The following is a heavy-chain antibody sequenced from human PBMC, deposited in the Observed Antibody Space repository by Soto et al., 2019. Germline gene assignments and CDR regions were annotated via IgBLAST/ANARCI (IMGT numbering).Heavy chain of an antibody. V-gene: IGHV4-61*01. Sequence: SETLSLTCTVSGGSVSSGSYYWSWIRQPPGKGLEWIGNVNHSGRTNYNPSLKSRATISVDTSKTQFSLKVNSVTAADPAVSFCARGLNLYKSGSPDLNGNWGNGSLVTVSS. CDR3: ARGLNLYKSGSPDLNGN. D-gene: IGHD3-10*01. J-gene: IGHJ4*01. CDR1: GGSVSSGSYY. CDR2: VNHSGRT.